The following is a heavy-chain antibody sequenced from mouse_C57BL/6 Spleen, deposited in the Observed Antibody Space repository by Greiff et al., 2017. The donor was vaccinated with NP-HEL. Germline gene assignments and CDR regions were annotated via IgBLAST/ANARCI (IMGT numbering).Heavy chain of an antibody. CDR2: LRSGGDYI. Sequence: DVTLVESGEGLVKPGGSLKLSCAASGFTFSSYAMSWVRQTPEKRLEWVAYLRSGGDYIYYADTVKGRFTISRDNARNTLYLQMSSLKSEDTAMYYCTRDTGFRYYFDYWGQGTTRTVSS. CDR1: GFTFSSYA. CDR3: TRDTGFRYYFDY. J-gene: IGHJ2*01. D-gene: IGHD1-1*01. V-gene: IGHV5-9-1*02.